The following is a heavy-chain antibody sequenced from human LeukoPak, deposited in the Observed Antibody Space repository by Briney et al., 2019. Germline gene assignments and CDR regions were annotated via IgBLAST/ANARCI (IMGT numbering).Heavy chain of an antibody. V-gene: IGHV3-48*04. CDR1: GFIFSNYN. Sequence: GGSLRLSCAASGFIFSNYNMNWVRQAPGRGLEWVSYISSSTSTIYYLDSVKGRFTISRDDAKRSVYLQMNSLRAEDTAVYYCAVVRGVMGYWGQGTLVTVSS. J-gene: IGHJ4*02. CDR3: AVVRGVMGY. CDR2: ISSSTSTI. D-gene: IGHD3-10*01.